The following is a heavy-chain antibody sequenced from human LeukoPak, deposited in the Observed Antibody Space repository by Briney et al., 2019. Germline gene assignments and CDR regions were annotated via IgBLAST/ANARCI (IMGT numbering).Heavy chain of an antibody. V-gene: IGHV4-59*01. CDR1: GGSIRSYY. CDR2: IYYSGST. D-gene: IGHD6-25*01. Sequence: SETLSLTCTVSGGSIRSYYWSWIRQPPGKGLEWIGHIYYSGSTNYNPSLKSRVTISVDTSKNQFSLKLSSVTAADTAVYYCARQRALGDGFDGWGQGTMVTVSS. CDR3: ARQRALGDGFDG. J-gene: IGHJ3*01.